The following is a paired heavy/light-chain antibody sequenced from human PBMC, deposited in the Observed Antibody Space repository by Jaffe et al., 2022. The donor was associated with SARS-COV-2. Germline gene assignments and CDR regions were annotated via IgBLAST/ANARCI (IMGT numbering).Heavy chain of an antibody. Sequence: QVQLVQSGSELKKPGASVKISCEASGFSFTKYAVNWVRQAPERGLEWMGWLNTHTGEPTYAQAFEGRFVFSVDTSANTAYLQIDGLQSADTAVYYCARPSWFGEDPLEDWGQGTLVVVSS. CDR3: ARPSWFGEDPLED. CDR2: LNTHTGEP. V-gene: IGHV7-4-1*01. J-gene: IGHJ1*01. CDR1: GFSFTKYA. D-gene: IGHD3-10*01.
Light chain of an antibody. CDR2: AAS. J-gene: IGKJ4*01. Sequence: EIVLTQSPGTLSVSPGERVTLSCRASQRVDNNWVAWYRQKPGQVPRLLIHAASSRATGIPDRFSGSGSGTDFTLTISRLEPEDLAVYYCQQYRNSPPTFGGGTKLEIK. CDR3: QQYRNSPPT. V-gene: IGKV3-20*01. CDR1: QRVDNNW.